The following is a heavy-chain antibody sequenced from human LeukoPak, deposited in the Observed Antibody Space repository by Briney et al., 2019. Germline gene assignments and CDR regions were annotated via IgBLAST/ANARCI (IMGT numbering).Heavy chain of an antibody. V-gene: IGHV3-7*01. CDR2: IKQDGSLQ. Sequence: PTGGSLRLSCTASGFTFSSFWMAWVRQAPGKGLEWVSNIKQDGSLQHYGDSVKGRFTISRDNANNSLYLQMNSLRAEDTALYYCATSYDSSGCDWGQGTLVTVSS. CDR3: ATSYDSSGCD. D-gene: IGHD3-22*01. J-gene: IGHJ4*02. CDR1: GFTFSSFW.